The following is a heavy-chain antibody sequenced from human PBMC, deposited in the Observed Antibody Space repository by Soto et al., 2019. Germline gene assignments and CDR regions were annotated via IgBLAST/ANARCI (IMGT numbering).Heavy chain of an antibody. CDR1: GLTFSTSA. CDR3: ARNSDHRLVRGWLDP. D-gene: IGHD3-10*01. CDR2: ISHDGSHE. J-gene: IGHJ5*02. V-gene: IGHV3-30-3*01. Sequence: PGGSLRLSCAVSGLTFSTSAMHWVRQAPGKGLEWVAMISHDGSHEYYGDSVKGRFSVSRDNSNNILHLQMNSLRSEDTAVYFCARNSDHRLVRGWLDPWGQGTLVTVSS.